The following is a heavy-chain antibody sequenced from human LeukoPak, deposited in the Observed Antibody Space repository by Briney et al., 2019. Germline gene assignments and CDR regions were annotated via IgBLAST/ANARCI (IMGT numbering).Heavy chain of an antibody. CDR3: ARDQYSYGRFCDY. D-gene: IGHD5-18*01. J-gene: IGHJ4*02. CDR2: ISSSSSYI. Sequence: GGSLRLSCAASGFTFSSYSMNWVRQAPGKGLEWVSSISSSSSYIYYADSVKGRFTISRDNAKNSLYLQMNSLRAEDTAVYYCARDQYSYGRFCDYWGQGTLVTVSS. V-gene: IGHV3-21*01. CDR1: GFTFSSYS.